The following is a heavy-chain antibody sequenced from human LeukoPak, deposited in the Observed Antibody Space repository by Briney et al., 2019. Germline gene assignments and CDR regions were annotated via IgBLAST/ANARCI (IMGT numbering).Heavy chain of an antibody. J-gene: IGHJ4*02. Sequence: GGFLRLSCAGSGFTFGGYGMHWFRQTPGKGLEWVAVIAYDGSRAFYADSVKGRFTISRDNSKNTMSVQMDDLRAEDTAVYYCTRYNNDHFDYWGQGTLVTVS. D-gene: IGHD1-14*01. CDR2: IAYDGSRA. CDR1: GFTFGGYG. CDR3: TRYNNDHFDY. V-gene: IGHV3-33*01.